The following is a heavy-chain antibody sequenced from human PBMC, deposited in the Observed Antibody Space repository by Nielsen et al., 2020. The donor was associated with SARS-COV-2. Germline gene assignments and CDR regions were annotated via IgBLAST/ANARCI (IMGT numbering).Heavy chain of an antibody. CDR1: GYSFTSYW. CDR3: ARHYCTNGVCGGGGLGYYYYYGMDV. Sequence: GESLKISCKGSGYSFTSYWIDWVRQMPGKGLEWMGIIYPGDSDTRYSPSFQGQVTISADKSISTAYLQWSSLKASDTAMYYCARHYCTNGVCGGGGLGYYYYYGMDVWGQGTTVTVSS. CDR2: IYPGDSDT. J-gene: IGHJ6*02. D-gene: IGHD2-8*01. V-gene: IGHV5-51*01.